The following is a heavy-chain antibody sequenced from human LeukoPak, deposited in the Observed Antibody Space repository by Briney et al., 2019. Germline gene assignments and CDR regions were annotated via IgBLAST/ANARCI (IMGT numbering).Heavy chain of an antibody. D-gene: IGHD4-17*01. CDR2: IYHSGTT. Sequence: PSETLSLTCTVSGASLSSHYWYWIRQSPGKGLEWIGYIYHSGTTKYNPSLKSRVTTSADTSKSQFSLTVSSVTAADTAVYYCAAEYEYGDQDYWGQGTLVTVSS. CDR3: AAEYEYGDQDY. CDR1: GASLSSHY. V-gene: IGHV4-59*11. J-gene: IGHJ4*02.